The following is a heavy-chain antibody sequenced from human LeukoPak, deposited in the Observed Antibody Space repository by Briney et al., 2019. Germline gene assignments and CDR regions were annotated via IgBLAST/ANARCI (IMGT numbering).Heavy chain of an antibody. V-gene: IGHV3-49*04. CDR1: GFTFGDYA. Sequence: PGGSLRLSCTASGFTFGDYAMSWVRRAPGKGLEWVGFIRSKAYGGTTEYAASVKGRFTISRDDSKSIAYLQMNSLKTEDTAVYYCTTRPSSSWYPGDFQHWGQGTLVTVSS. CDR2: IRSKAYGGTT. J-gene: IGHJ1*01. CDR3: TTRPSSSWYPGDFQH. D-gene: IGHD6-13*01.